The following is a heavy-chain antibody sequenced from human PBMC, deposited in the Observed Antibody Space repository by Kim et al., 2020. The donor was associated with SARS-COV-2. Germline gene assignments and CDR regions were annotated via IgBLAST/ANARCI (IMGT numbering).Heavy chain of an antibody. Sequence: SVKVSCKASGGTFSSYAISWVRQAPGQGLEWMGGIIPIFGTANYAQKFQGRVTITADESTSTAYMELSSLRSEDTAVYYCARAAELMTTVTTFDYWGQGTLVTVSS. D-gene: IGHD4-17*01. CDR2: IIPIFGTA. J-gene: IGHJ4*02. V-gene: IGHV1-69*13. CDR1: GGTFSSYA. CDR3: ARAAELMTTVTTFDY.